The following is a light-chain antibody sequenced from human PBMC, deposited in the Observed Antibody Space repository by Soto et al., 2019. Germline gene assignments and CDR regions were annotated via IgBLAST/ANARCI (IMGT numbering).Light chain of an antibody. J-gene: IGLJ1*01. CDR2: EVS. V-gene: IGLV2-23*02. Sequence: QPALTQPASVSGSPGQSITISCTGTSSDVGSYNVVSWYQQHPGKAPKLLIYEVSKRPSGVSDRFSGSKSANTASPTISGLQADDEFAYHCCSYAGSSSAYVFGTGTKVT. CDR1: SSDVGSYNV. CDR3: CSYAGSSSAYV.